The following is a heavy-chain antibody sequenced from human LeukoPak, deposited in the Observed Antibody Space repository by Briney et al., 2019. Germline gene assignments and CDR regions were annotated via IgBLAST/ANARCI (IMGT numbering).Heavy chain of an antibody. CDR2: TYYRSKWYN. J-gene: IGHJ5*01. V-gene: IGHV6-1*01. CDR1: GDSVSTNSAT. CDR3: ARLVGASWFDS. D-gene: IGHD1-26*01. Sequence: SQTLSLTCAISGDSVSTNSATWTWLRQSPSRGLEWLGRTYYRSKWYNDYAVSMKSRITINPDASKNQFSLQLNSVTPEDTAVYYCARLVGASWFDSWGQGTLVTVSS.